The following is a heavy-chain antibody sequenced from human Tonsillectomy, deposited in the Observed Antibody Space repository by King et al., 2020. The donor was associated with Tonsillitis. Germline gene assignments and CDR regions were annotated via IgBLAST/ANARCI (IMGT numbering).Heavy chain of an antibody. CDR1: GFTFSTYD. J-gene: IGHJ4*02. Sequence: VQSGRSLRLSCAASGFTFSTYDMHCVRQAPGKGLEWVAVISFDGSNKYYVDSVKGRFTISRDNSKNTLYLQMNSLRAEDTAVYFCAKDLIDYYDSSGYLDYWGQGTLVTVSS. CDR3: AKDLIDYYDSSGYLDY. D-gene: IGHD3-22*01. CDR2: ISFDGSNK. V-gene: IGHV3-30*18.